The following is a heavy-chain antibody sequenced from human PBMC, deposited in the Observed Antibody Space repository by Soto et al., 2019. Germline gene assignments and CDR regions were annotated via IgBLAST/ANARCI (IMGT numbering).Heavy chain of an antibody. CDR2: ISSSSGTI. Sequence: LRLSCAASGFTFSSYGMNWVRQAPGKGLEWVSYISSSSGTIYYADSVKGRFTISRDNAKNTLYLQMNSLKTEDTAVYYCATDSGHCSSTSCFYRAYLYYYYYMDVWGKGTTVTVSS. CDR1: GFTFSSYG. V-gene: IGHV3-48*01. CDR3: ATDSGHCSSTSCFYRAYLYYYYYMDV. J-gene: IGHJ6*03. D-gene: IGHD2-2*01.